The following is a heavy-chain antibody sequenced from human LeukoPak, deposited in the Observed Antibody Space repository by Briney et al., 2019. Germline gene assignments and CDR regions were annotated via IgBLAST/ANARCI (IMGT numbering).Heavy chain of an antibody. CDR2: ISSSISTI. V-gene: IGHV3-48*01. CDR3: TRAHYGSGSYEIDY. CDR1: GFTFSSYS. D-gene: IGHD3-10*01. J-gene: IGHJ4*02. Sequence: GGSLRLSCAASGFTFSSYSMTWVRQAPGKGLEWVSYISSSISTIYYSDSVKGRFTISRDNAKNSLSLQMNSLRAEDTAVYYCTRAHYGSGSYEIDYWGQGTLVTVSS.